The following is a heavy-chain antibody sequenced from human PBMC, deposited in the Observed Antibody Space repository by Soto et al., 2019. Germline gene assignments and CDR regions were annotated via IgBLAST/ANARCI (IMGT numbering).Heavy chain of an antibody. V-gene: IGHV4-31*03. CDR1: GGSISSGGYY. CDR2: IYYSGST. D-gene: IGHD3-22*01. Sequence: SETLSLTCTVSGGSISSGGYYWSWIRQHPGKGLEWIGYIYYSGSTYYNPSLNSRVTISVDTSKNQFSLKLSSVTAADTAVYYCARDILYDSSGYNVWGQGTLVTVSS. CDR3: ARDILYDSSGYNV. J-gene: IGHJ4*02.